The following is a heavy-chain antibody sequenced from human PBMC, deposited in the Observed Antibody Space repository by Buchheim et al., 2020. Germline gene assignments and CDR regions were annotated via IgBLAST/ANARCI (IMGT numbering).Heavy chain of an antibody. D-gene: IGHD3-22*01. V-gene: IGHV4-31*03. Sequence: QVQLQESGPGLVKPSQTLSLTCTVSGGSISSGGYYWSWIRQHPGKGLEWIGYIYYSGSTYYNPSLKSRVTISVDTSKNQFSLKLSPVTAADTAVYYCARISYYYDSSGYYDGYYYGMDVWGQGTT. J-gene: IGHJ6*02. CDR2: IYYSGST. CDR1: GGSISSGGYY. CDR3: ARISYYYDSSGYYDGYYYGMDV.